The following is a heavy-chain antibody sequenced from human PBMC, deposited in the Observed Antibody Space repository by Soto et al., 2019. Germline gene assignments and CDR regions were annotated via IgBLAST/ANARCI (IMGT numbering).Heavy chain of an antibody. J-gene: IGHJ5*02. Sequence: SETLSLTCAVYGGSFSGYYWSWIRQPPGKGLEWIGEINHSGSTNYNPSLKSRVTISVDTSKNQFSLKLSSVTAADTAVYYCARGRNAIFGVVSAYNWFDPWGQGTLVTVSS. CDR2: INHSGST. CDR1: GGSFSGYY. V-gene: IGHV4-34*01. D-gene: IGHD3-3*01. CDR3: ARGRNAIFGVVSAYNWFDP.